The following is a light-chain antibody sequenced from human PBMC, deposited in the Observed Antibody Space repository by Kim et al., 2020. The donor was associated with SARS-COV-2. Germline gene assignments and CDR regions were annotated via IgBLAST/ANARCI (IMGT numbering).Light chain of an antibody. V-gene: IGKV3-15*01. Sequence: EIVMTQSPATLSVSPGDRATLSCRASQSISSNLAWYQQKPGQAPRLLMYDVSTRATGIPARFSGGGSGTEFTLTISSLQSEDFGIYYCQQYNNWPPYTFGQGTKLEIK. CDR1: QSISSN. CDR2: DVS. J-gene: IGKJ2*01. CDR3: QQYNNWPPYT.